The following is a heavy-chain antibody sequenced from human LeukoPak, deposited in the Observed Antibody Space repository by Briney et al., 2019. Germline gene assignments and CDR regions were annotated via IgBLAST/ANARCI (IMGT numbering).Heavy chain of an antibody. Sequence: PSETLSLTCTVSGGPVSSGNHCWSWIRQPPGKGLEWIGYISYSGSTNYNPSLKSRVTISIDTSKNQFSLNLSSVTAADTAVYYCATNWFDPWGQGTLVTVSS. J-gene: IGHJ5*02. V-gene: IGHV4-61*01. CDR1: GGPVSSGNHC. CDR2: ISYSGST. CDR3: ATNWFDP.